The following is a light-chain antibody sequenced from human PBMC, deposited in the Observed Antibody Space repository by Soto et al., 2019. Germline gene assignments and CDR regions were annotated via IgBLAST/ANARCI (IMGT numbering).Light chain of an antibody. CDR3: QQYSSYPWT. J-gene: IGKJ1*01. CDR2: DAS. V-gene: IGKV1-5*01. Sequence: DIQMTQSPSTLSASVGDRVTITCRPSQTISSWLAWYQQKPGRAPNLLIYDASSLESGVPSRFSGSGSGTEFTLTIRSLQPDDVTAYYCQQYSSYPWTFGQGTKVEIK. CDR1: QTISSW.